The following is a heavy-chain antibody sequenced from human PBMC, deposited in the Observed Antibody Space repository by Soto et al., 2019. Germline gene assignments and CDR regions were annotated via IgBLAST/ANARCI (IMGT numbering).Heavy chain of an antibody. V-gene: IGHV4-30-4*01. CDR3: ARDPLYDYGDLSHVFDS. Sequence: QVQLLESGPGLVKPSQTLSLTCTVSGGSMSRVDYYWSWIRQPPGKGLEWIGFIYHTGSTYYSPSLKNRVAISVDTSKNQFSLKLSSVTAADTAVYFCARDPLYDYGDLSHVFDSWGQGTMVTVSS. D-gene: IGHD4-17*01. CDR2: IYHTGST. J-gene: IGHJ3*02. CDR1: GGSMSRVDYY.